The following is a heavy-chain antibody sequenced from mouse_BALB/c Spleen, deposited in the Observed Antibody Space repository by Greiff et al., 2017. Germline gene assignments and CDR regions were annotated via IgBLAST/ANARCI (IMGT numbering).Heavy chain of an antibody. CDR3: ASVYGNQYYYAMDY. D-gene: IGHD2-1*01. CDR1: GFSLTSYG. CDR2: IWSGGST. Sequence: VHLVESGPGLVQPSQSLSITCTVSGFSLTSYGVHWVRQSPGKGLEWLGVIWSGGSTDYNAAFISRLSISKDNSKSQVFFKMNSLQADDTAIYYCASVYGNQYYYAMDYWGQGTSVTVSS. V-gene: IGHV2-4-1*01. J-gene: IGHJ4*01.